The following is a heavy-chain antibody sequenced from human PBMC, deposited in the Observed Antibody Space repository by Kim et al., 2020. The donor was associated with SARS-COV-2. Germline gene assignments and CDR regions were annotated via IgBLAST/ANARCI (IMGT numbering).Heavy chain of an antibody. V-gene: IGHV3-74*01. CDR3: TTDFSGVRED. D-gene: IGHD2-15*01. CDR1: GFTFSDYW. CDR2: INPAGGGT. J-gene: IGHJ3*01. Sequence: GGSLRLSCAASGFTFSDYWMHWVRQAPGKGLVWVSRINPAGGGTSYADSVKGRFTISRDNAKNTLYLQMNSLRAEDTAVYYCTTDFSGVREDWGQGTMVTVS.